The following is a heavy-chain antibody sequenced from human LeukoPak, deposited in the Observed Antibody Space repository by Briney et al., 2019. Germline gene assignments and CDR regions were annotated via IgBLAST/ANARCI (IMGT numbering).Heavy chain of an antibody. J-gene: IGHJ6*02. CDR2: INRDGSER. CDR3: ARAPGLTQRYYFGSGNSYYFYGMDV. D-gene: IGHD3-10*01. CDR1: GFTFSNYW. Sequence: GGSLRLSCAASGFTFSNYWMTWVRQAPGKGLEWVANINRDGSERYYVDSVKGRSTISRDDAKSSLYLQMNSLRAEDTAVYYCARAPGLTQRYYFGSGNSYYFYGMDVWGQGTTVTVSS. V-gene: IGHV3-7*03.